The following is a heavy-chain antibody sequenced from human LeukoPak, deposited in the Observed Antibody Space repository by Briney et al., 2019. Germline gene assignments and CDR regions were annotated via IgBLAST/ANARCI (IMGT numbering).Heavy chain of an antibody. D-gene: IGHD3-10*01. CDR1: GGSISSGDYY. CDR3: ARDLYDSGSYYHDY. J-gene: IGHJ4*02. Sequence: PSETLSLTCTVSGGSISSGDYYWSWIRQPPGKGLEWIGHIYYRGSTYYNPSLKSRITISVDTSKNQFSLKLSSVTAADTAVYYCARDLYDSGSYYHDYWGQGTLVTVSS. CDR2: IYYRGST. V-gene: IGHV4-30-4*01.